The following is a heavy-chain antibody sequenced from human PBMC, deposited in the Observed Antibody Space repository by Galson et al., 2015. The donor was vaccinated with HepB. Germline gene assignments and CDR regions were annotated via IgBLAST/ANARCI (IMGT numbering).Heavy chain of an antibody. V-gene: IGHV4-59*01. J-gene: IGHJ4*02. Sequence: SETLSLTCAVSGGSISSYYWSWIRQPPGKGLEWIGYIYYSGSTNYNPSLKSRVTISVDTSKNQFSLKLSSVTAADTAVYYCARGGVVITYFDYWGQGTLVTVSS. CDR2: IYYSGST. CDR1: GGSISSYY. CDR3: ARGGVVITYFDY. D-gene: IGHD3-22*01.